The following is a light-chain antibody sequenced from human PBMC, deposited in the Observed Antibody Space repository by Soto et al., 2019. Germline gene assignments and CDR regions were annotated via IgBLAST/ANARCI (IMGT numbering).Light chain of an antibody. CDR3: QQYGSSPGT. V-gene: IGKV3-20*01. CDR2: GAS. J-gene: IGKJ2*01. CDR1: QSVSSSY. Sequence: EIVLTQSPGTLSLSPGERATLSCRASQSVSSSYLAWYQQKPGQAPRLLIYGASSRATGIPDRFSGSGAGTDVTRTISRLEPDDFAVYYGQQYGSSPGTFGQGTKLEIK.